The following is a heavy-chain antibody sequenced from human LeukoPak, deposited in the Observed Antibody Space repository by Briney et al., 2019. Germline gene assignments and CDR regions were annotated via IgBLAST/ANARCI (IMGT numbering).Heavy chain of an antibody. V-gene: IGHV1-46*01. Sequence: GASVKVSCKASGYTFSSYYMHWVRQAPGQGLEWMGIINPSVGSTSHAQKFQGRVTMARDMSTNTVYMELSSLRSEDTAVYYCARELSSSSRLLDSWGQGTLVTVSS. J-gene: IGHJ4*02. CDR2: INPSVGST. D-gene: IGHD6-6*01. CDR1: GYTFSSYY. CDR3: ARELSSSSRLLDS.